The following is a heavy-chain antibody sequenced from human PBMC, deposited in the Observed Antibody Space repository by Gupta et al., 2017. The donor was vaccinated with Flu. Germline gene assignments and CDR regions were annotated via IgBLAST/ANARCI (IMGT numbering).Heavy chain of an antibody. CDR3: ARGLAAAPRSAMDV. V-gene: IGHV3-74*01. J-gene: IGHJ6*02. CDR1: GFTFSPYW. D-gene: IGHD6-13*01. CDR2: INSDGSST. Sequence: EMQLVEPGGGLVQPGGSLRLSCAASGFTFSPYWMHWVRQAPGKGLVCISRINSDGSSTNYADSVKGRFTISRDNAKNTLYLQMNSLRAEDTAVYYCARGLAAAPRSAMDVWGQGTTVTVSS.